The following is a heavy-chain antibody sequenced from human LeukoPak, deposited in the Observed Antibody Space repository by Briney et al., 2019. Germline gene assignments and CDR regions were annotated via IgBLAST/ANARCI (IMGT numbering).Heavy chain of an antibody. J-gene: IGHJ4*02. Sequence: PGGSLRLSCAASGFTFSSYGIHWVRQAPGKGLEWVAFIRYDGSNKYYTDSVKGRFTISRDNSKNTLYLQMNSLKTEDTAVYYCTPHGRGDYAPLGGVDYWGQGTLVTVSS. V-gene: IGHV3-30*02. CDR2: IRYDGSNK. CDR1: GFTFSSYG. CDR3: TPHGRGDYAPLGGVDY. D-gene: IGHD4-17*01.